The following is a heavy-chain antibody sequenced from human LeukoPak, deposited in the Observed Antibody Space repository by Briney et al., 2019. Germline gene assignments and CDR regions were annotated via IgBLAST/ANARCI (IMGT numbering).Heavy chain of an antibody. CDR1: GGSVSGYD. Sequence: SETLSLTCAVYGGSVSGYDWSWIRQPPGKGLEWIGEINHSGSTNYNPSLKSRVTISVDTSKNQFSLKLSSVTAADTAVYYCARSPYGSGSYFFDYWGQGTLVTVSS. CDR3: ARSPYGSGSYFFDY. J-gene: IGHJ4*02. CDR2: INHSGST. V-gene: IGHV4-34*01. D-gene: IGHD3-10*01.